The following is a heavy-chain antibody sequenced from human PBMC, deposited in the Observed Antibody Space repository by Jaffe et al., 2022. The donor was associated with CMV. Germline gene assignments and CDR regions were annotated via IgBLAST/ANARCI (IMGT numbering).Heavy chain of an antibody. CDR2: INAGNGNT. V-gene: IGHV1-3*01. D-gene: IGHD3-16*02. CDR3: ARGEYYDYVWGSYRPFDY. Sequence: QVQLVQSGAEVKKPGASVKVSCKASGYTFTSYAMHWVRQAPGQRLEWMGWINAGNGNTKYSQKFQGRVTITRDTSASTAYMELSSLRSEDTAVYYCARGEYYDYVWGSYRPFDYWGQGTLVTVSS. J-gene: IGHJ4*02. CDR1: GYTFTSYA.